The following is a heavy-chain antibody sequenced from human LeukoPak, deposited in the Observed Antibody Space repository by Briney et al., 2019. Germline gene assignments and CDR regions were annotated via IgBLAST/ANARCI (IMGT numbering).Heavy chain of an antibody. CDR1: GFIVSSNY. CDR3: ARDSNWFGELLGSRYYFDY. D-gene: IGHD3-10*01. V-gene: IGHV3-66*01. CDR2: IYSGGST. J-gene: IGHJ4*02. Sequence: PGGSLRLSCAPSGFIVSSNYMSWVRQVPGQGLEWVSVIYSGGSTYYADSVKGRFTISRDNAKNSLYLQMNSLRAEDTAVYYCARDSNWFGELLGSRYYFDYWGQGTLVTVSS.